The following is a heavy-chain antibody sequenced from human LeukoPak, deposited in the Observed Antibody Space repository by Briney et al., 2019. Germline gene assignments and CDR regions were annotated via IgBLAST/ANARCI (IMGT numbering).Heavy chain of an antibody. CDR3: TRDREFTPHPRIAAATYYFDY. D-gene: IGHD6-13*01. J-gene: IGHJ4*02. CDR1: GFTFGDYA. V-gene: IGHV3-49*03. CDR2: IRSKAYGGTT. Sequence: GGSLRLSCTASGFTFGDYAMSWFRQAPGKGLEWVGFIRSKAYGGTTEYAASVKGRFTISRDDSKSIAYLQMNSLKTEDTAVYYCTRDREFTPHPRIAAATYYFDYWGQGTLVTVSS.